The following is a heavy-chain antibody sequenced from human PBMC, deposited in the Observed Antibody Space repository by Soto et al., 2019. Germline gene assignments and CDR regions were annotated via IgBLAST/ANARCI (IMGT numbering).Heavy chain of an antibody. J-gene: IGHJ6*02. D-gene: IGHD2-2*02. CDR2: INHSGST. Sequence: XETLSLTCAVYGGSFSGYYWSWIRQPPGKGLEWIGEINHSGSTNYNPSLKSRVTISVDTSKNQFSLKLRSVIVADTAVYHCARFVRSCSGTTCYTRADVWGQGTTVTVSS. V-gene: IGHV4-34*01. CDR3: ARFVRSCSGTTCYTRADV. CDR1: GGSFSGYY.